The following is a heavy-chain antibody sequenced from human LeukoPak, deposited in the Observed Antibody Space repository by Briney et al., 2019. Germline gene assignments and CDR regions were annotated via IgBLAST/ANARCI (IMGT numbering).Heavy chain of an antibody. CDR2: IKQDGNEK. D-gene: IGHD2-21*02. CDR3: ARDTTAREFDY. J-gene: IGHJ4*02. V-gene: IGHV3-7*01. Sequence: GGSLRLSCAASGFRFNTYWMSWVRQAPGKGLEWVANIKQDGNEKYYVDSVKGRFTISRDNAKNSLYLQMNSLRAEDTAVYYCARDTTAREFDYWGQGTLVTVSS. CDR1: GFRFNTYW.